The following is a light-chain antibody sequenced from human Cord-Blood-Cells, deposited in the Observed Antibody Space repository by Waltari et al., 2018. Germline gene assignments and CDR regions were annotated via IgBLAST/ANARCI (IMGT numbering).Light chain of an antibody. CDR1: SSNIGAGYD. V-gene: IGLV1-40*01. J-gene: IGLJ2*01. Sequence: QSVLTQPPSVSGAPGQRVTISCTGSSSNIGAGYDVHWYQQLPGTAPKLLIYGHSNRPSGVPDRFACSKSGASASLAITGLQAEDEADYYCQSYDSSLSGVVFGGGTKLTVL. CDR2: GHS. CDR3: QSYDSSLSGVV.